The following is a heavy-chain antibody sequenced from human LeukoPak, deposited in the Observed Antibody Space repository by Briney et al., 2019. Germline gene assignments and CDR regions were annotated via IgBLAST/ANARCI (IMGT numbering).Heavy chain of an antibody. V-gene: IGHV3-30*18. J-gene: IGHJ4*02. CDR3: AKEDYCSSTSCYYYFDY. CDR1: GFTFSSYG. Sequence: GGSLRLSCAASGFTFSSYGMHWVRQAPGKGLEWVAVISYDGSNKYYADSVKGRFTIFRDNSKNTLYLQMNSLRAEDTAVYYCAKEDYCSSTSCYYYFDYWGQGTLVTVSS. CDR2: ISYDGSNK. D-gene: IGHD2-2*01.